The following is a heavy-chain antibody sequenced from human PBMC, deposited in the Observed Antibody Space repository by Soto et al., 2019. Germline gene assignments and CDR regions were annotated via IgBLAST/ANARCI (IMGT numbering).Heavy chain of an antibody. D-gene: IGHD3-3*01. CDR2: ISWNSGSI. CDR3: AKAIAISHYGMDV. J-gene: IGHJ6*02. Sequence: GGSLRLSCAASGFTFDDYAMHWVRQAPGKGLEWVSGISWNSGSIGYADSVKGRFTISRDNAKNSLYLQMNSLRAEDTALYYCAKAIAISHYGMDVWGQGTTVTVSS. V-gene: IGHV3-9*01. CDR1: GFTFDDYA.